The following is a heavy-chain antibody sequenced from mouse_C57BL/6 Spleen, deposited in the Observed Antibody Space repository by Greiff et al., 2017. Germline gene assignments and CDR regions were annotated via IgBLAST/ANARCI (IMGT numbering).Heavy chain of an antibody. CDR1: GFNIKDYY. CDR3: ARATVVDY. V-gene: IGHV14-2*01. J-gene: IGHJ2*01. D-gene: IGHD1-1*01. CDR2: IDPEDGET. Sequence: VQLQQSGAELVKPGASVKLSCTASGFNIKDYYMHWVKQRTEQGLEWIGRIDPEDGETKYAPKFPGKATITADTSSNTAYLQLSSLTSEDTAVYYCARATVVDYWGQGTTLTVSS.